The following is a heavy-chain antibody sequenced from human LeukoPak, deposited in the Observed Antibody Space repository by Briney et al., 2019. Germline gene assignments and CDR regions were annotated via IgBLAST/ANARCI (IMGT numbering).Heavy chain of an antibody. V-gene: IGHV4-39*01. CDR1: GGSISSSSYY. CDR3: ARLGWSSSSPIDY. CDR2: IYYSGST. D-gene: IGHD6-13*01. Sequence: SETLSLTCTVSGGSISSSSYYWGWIRQPPGKGLEWIGSIYYSGSTYYNPSLKSRVTISVDTSKNQFSLKLSSVTAADTAVYYCARLGWSSSSPIDYWGQGTLVTVSS. J-gene: IGHJ4*02.